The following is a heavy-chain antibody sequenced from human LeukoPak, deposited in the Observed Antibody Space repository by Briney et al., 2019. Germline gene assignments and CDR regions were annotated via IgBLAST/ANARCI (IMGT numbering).Heavy chain of an antibody. Sequence: VASVKVSCKASGYTFTGYYMHWVRQAPGQGLEWMGWINPNSGGTNYAQKFQGRVTMTRDTSISTAYMELSRLRSDDTAVYYCARVTLDSSGWFDYWGQGTLVTVSS. CDR1: GYTFTGYY. V-gene: IGHV1-2*02. CDR2: INPNSGGT. J-gene: IGHJ4*02. CDR3: ARVTLDSSGWFDY. D-gene: IGHD3-22*01.